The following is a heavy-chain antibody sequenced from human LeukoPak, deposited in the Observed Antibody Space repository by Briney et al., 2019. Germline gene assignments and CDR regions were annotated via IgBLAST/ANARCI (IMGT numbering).Heavy chain of an antibody. V-gene: IGHV3-66*02. CDR3: AKPQYDSSSPYYYYMDV. CDR2: IYSGGST. D-gene: IGHD6-6*01. Sequence: PGGSLRLSCAASGFTVSSNYMSWVRQAPGKGLEWVSVIYSGGSTYYADSVEGRFTISRDNSKNTLFLQMNSLRAEDTAVYYCAKPQYDSSSPYYYYMDVWGKGTTVTVSS. J-gene: IGHJ6*03. CDR1: GFTVSSNY.